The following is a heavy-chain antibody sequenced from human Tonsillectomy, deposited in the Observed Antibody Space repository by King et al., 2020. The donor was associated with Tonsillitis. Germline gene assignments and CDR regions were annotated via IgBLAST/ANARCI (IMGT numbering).Heavy chain of an antibody. J-gene: IGHJ4*02. CDR1: GFTFSSYG. V-gene: IGHV3-30*18. D-gene: IGHD2-2*01. CDR2: ISYDGSNK. Sequence: VQLVESGGGVVQPGRSLRLSCAASGFTFSSYGMHWVRQAPGKGLEWVAVISYDGSNKYYADSVKGRFTISRDNSKNTLYLQMNSLRAEDTAVYYCAKGGTSSPFDYWGQGTLVTVSS. CDR3: AKGGTSSPFDY.